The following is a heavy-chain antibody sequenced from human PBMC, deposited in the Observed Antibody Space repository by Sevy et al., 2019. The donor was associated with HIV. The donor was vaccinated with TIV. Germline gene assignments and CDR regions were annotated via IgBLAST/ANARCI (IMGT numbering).Heavy chain of an antibody. CDR2: INYSGIT. V-gene: IGHV4-39*01. Sequence: SETLSLTCTVSGASISSSGYYWGWIRQPPGKGLQWIASINYSGITFYNPSLKSRITISADTSKNQFSLDLNSVTAADTAIYYCAGPILTYNNGWSYYDYWGQEPWSPSPQ. J-gene: IGHJ4*01. CDR3: AGPILTYNNGWSYYDY. CDR1: GASISSSGYY. D-gene: IGHD6-19*01.